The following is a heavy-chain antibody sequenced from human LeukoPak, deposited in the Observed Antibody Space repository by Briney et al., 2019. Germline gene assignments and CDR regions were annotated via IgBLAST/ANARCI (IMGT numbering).Heavy chain of an antibody. Sequence: QSGGSLRLSCAASGFTFDDYAMHWVRQAPGKGLEWVSGISWNSGSIGYADSVKGRFTISRDNSKSTLFLQMNSLRAEDMALYHCVKEVSFGEMGGDNWGQGTLVTVSS. J-gene: IGHJ4*02. CDR1: GFTFDDYA. V-gene: IGHV3-9*03. D-gene: IGHD3-16*01. CDR2: ISWNSGSI. CDR3: VKEVSFGEMGGDN.